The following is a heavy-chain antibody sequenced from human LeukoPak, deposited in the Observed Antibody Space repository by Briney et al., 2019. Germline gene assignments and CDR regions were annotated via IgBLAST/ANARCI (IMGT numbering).Heavy chain of an antibody. V-gene: IGHV3-21*01. CDR1: GFTFSTYS. D-gene: IGHD2-2*01. J-gene: IGHJ6*02. Sequence: GGSLRLSCAASGFTFSTYSMSWVRQAPGKGLEWVSCISSRSNYIQYADSVKGRFTISRDNPKNSLYLQMNSLRAGDTAVYYCARGPTIVVVPAAINVWGQGTTVTVSS. CDR3: ARGPTIVVVPAAINV. CDR2: ISSRSNYI.